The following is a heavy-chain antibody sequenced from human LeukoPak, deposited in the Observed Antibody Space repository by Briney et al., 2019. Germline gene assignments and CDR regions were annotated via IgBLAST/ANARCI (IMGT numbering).Heavy chain of an antibody. V-gene: IGHV1-69*05. CDR3: ARDKDGWAYYFDY. J-gene: IGHJ4*02. CDR2: IIPIFGTA. Sequence: ASVKVSCKASGGTFSSYAISWVRQAPGQGLEWMGGIIPIFGTANYAQKFQGRVTMTRDTSTSTVYMELSSLRSEDTAVYYCARDKDGWAYYFDYWGQGTLVTVSS. D-gene: IGHD5-24*01. CDR1: GGTFSSYA.